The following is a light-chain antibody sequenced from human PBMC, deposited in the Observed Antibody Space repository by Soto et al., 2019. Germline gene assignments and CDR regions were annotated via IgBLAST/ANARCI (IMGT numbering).Light chain of an antibody. CDR3: QTWGTGVGVL. CDR1: SDHSNYA. Sequence: QSVLTQSPSASASLGGSVKLTCTLNSDHSNYAIAWHQLQPEKGPRYLMKVNSDGSHNKGDGIPDRFSGSSSGAERHLTISSLQSEDEADYYCQTWGTGVGVLFGGGTQLTVL. CDR2: VNSDGSH. J-gene: IGLJ2*01. V-gene: IGLV4-69*01.